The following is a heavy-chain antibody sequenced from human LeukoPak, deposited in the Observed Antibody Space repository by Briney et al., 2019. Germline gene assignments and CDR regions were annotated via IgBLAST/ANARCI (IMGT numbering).Heavy chain of an antibody. CDR1: DGSISSSSYY. Sequence: PSETLSLTCTVSDGSISSSSYYWAWIRQPPGQGPEWIGSFYYSGSTYHNPSLKSRVTISGDTSKNQFSLKVSSVTAADTAVYYCARTHGYSYGYFDYWGQGTLVTVSS. D-gene: IGHD5-18*01. CDR3: ARTHGYSYGYFDY. J-gene: IGHJ4*02. V-gene: IGHV4-39*01. CDR2: FYYSGST.